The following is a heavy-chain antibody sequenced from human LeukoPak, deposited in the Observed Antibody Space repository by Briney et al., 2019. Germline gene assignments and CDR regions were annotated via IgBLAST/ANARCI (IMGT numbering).Heavy chain of an antibody. CDR2: TYSSGST. CDR3: ATESYGAT. V-gene: IGHV3-53*01. J-gene: IGHJ4*02. CDR1: DFTVSSNS. D-gene: IGHD1-26*01. Sequence: QPGGSLRLSCAASDFTVSSNSMRWVRQAPGKGLEWVSVTYSSGSTHYADSVKGRFTISRDSSKNTLYLQMNSLRAEDTAVYYCATESYGATWGQGTLVTVSS.